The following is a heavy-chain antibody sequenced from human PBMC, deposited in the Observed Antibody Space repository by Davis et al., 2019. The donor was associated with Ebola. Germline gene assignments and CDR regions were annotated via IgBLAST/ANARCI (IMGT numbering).Heavy chain of an antibody. D-gene: IGHD4-23*01. CDR2: IRSKANSYAT. Sequence: GASLKISCAASGFTFSGSDMHWVRQASGKGLEWVGRIRSKANSYATAYAASVKGRLTISRDDSKNTAYLQMNSLKTEDTAVYYCTSRRDGGNSNYWGQGTLVTVSS. J-gene: IGHJ4*02. CDR1: GFTFSGSD. V-gene: IGHV3-73*01. CDR3: TSRRDGGNSNY.